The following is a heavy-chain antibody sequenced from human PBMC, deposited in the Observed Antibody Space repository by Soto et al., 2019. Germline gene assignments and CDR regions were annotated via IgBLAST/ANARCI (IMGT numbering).Heavy chain of an antibody. CDR1: GFTFSSHA. CDR3: AKDLQFSGWLSAQTFDY. V-gene: IGHV3-23*01. Sequence: EVKLLESGGGLVQPGGSLRLSCAVSGFTFSSHAMSWVRQAPGKGLECVSSITGSGASSYYADSVKGRFTISTDKSKNTLYAQMNSMRAEDTAVYYCAKDLQFSGWLSAQTFDYWGQGTQVTVSS. J-gene: IGHJ4*02. D-gene: IGHD6-19*01. CDR2: ITGSGASS.